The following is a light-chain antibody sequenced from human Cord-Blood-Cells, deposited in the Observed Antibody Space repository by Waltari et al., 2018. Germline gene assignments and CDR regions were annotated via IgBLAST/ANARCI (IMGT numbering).Light chain of an antibody. CDR1: QSVLYSSNKQNY. J-gene: IGKJ4*01. V-gene: IGKV4-1*01. Sequence: DIVMTQSPDSLAVSLGERATINCKSSQSVLYSSNKQNYLALYQQKPGQPPKLLTYWPPTRESGVPHRFSGSGSGTDFTLTISSLQAEDVAVYYCQQYYSTPLTFGGGTKVESK. CDR3: QQYYSTPLT. CDR2: WPP.